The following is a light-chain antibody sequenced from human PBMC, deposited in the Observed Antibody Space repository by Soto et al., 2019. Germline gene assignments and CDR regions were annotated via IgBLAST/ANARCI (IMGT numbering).Light chain of an antibody. Sequence: QSVLTQPASVSGSPGQSITISCTGTSSDVGGYNYVSWYQQHPGKAPKLMIYEVSNRPSGVSNRFSGSKSGNTASLTISGLQAEDEADYYCSSYTSRSLYVFGTGTKFNV. CDR3: SSYTSRSLYV. CDR2: EVS. CDR1: SSDVGGYNY. J-gene: IGLJ1*01. V-gene: IGLV2-14*01.